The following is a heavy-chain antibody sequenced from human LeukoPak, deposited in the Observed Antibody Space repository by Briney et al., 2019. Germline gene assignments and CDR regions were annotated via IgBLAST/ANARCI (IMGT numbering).Heavy chain of an antibody. CDR1: GYTFTSYD. V-gene: IGHV1-8*01. CDR2: MNPNSGNT. Sequence: ASVKVSCKASGYTFTSYDINWVRQATGQGLEWMGWMNPNSGNTGYAQKFQGRVTMTKNTSISTAYMEPSSLRSEDTAVYYCARGRSSSWYKEGDYWGQGTLVTVSS. CDR3: ARGRSSSWYKEGDY. J-gene: IGHJ4*02. D-gene: IGHD6-13*01.